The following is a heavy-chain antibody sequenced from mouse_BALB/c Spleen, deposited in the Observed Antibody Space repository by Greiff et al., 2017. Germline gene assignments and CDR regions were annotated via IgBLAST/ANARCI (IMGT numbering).Heavy chain of an antibody. CDR2: INPGSGGT. Sequence: QVQLQQSGAELVRPGTSVKVSCKASGYAFTNYLIEWVKQRPGQGLEWIGVINPGSGGTNYNEKFKGKATLTADKSSSTAYMQLSSLTSDDSAVYFCARDNGGAMDYWGQGTSVTVSA. J-gene: IGHJ4*01. V-gene: IGHV1-54*01. CDR3: ARDNGGAMDY. CDR1: GYAFTNYL.